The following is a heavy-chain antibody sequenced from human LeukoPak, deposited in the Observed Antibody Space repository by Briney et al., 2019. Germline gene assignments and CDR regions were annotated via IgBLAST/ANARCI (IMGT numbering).Heavy chain of an antibody. D-gene: IGHD2-8*01. CDR2: GHYSGNT. CDR1: GTSITSYY. V-gene: IGHV4-59*08. J-gene: IGHJ4*02. CDR3: AKWASDNRAFDL. Sequence: PSETLSLTCTVSGTSITSYYWNWIRQAPGQGPEWIGYGHYSGNTKYNPPLKSRVTISVDTSKNQFSLRLSSVTAADTAVYCAKWASDNRAFDLWGQGTLVTVSS.